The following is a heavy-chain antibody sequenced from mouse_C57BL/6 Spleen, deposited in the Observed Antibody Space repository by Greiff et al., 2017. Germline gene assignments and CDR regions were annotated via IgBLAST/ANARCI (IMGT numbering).Heavy chain of an antibody. J-gene: IGHJ3*01. Sequence: QVQLKESGPGLVQPSPSLSITCTVSGFSLTSYGVHWVRQSPGKGLEWLGVIWRGGSTDYNAAFISRLSNSKDNSKSQVFFKMTSLQADDTAIYYCARNYPGGFAYWGQGTLVTVSA. CDR3: ARNYPGGFAY. CDR1: GFSLTSYG. CDR2: IWRGGST. V-gene: IGHV2-2*01.